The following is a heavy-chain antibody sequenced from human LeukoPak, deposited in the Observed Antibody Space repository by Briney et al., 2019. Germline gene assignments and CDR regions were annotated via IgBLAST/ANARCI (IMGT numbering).Heavy chain of an antibody. Sequence: SETLSLTCAVYGGSFSGYYWSWIRQPPGKGLEWIGEINHSGSTNYNPSLKSRATISVDTSKNQFSLKLSSVTAADTAVYYCARGSSSSTGHDYWGQGTLVTVSS. CDR1: GGSFSGYY. J-gene: IGHJ4*02. D-gene: IGHD6-6*01. V-gene: IGHV4-34*01. CDR2: INHSGST. CDR3: ARGSSSSTGHDY.